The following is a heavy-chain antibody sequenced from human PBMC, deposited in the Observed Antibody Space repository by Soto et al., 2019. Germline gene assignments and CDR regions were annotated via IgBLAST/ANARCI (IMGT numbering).Heavy chain of an antibody. CDR1: GGSVTSGGYY. V-gene: IGHV4-31*03. D-gene: IGHD2-15*01. CDR2: IYHSGNN. CDR3: ASLLGYCSGGSCWPRFDH. Sequence: SETLSLTCNVSGGSVTSGGYYWNWIRHHPGKGLEWIGYIYHSGNNYYNPSLRSRVSISVDRSKNHFSLTLSSVTAADTAVYYCASLLGYCSGGSCWPRFDHWGQGILVTVSS. J-gene: IGHJ4*02.